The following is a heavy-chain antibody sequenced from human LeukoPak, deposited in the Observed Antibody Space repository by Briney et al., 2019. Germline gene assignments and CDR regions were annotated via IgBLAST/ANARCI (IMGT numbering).Heavy chain of an antibody. V-gene: IGHV3-23*01. CDR2: ISGSGGST. J-gene: IGHJ4*02. CDR3: AEHHNGWELPTYFDY. CDR1: GFTFSSYA. Sequence: QSGGSLRLSCAASGFTFSSYAMSWVRQAPGKGLEWVSAISGSGGSTYYADSVKGRFTISRDNSKNTLYLQMNSLRAEDTAVYYCAEHHNGWELPTYFDYWGQGTLVTVSS. D-gene: IGHD1-26*01.